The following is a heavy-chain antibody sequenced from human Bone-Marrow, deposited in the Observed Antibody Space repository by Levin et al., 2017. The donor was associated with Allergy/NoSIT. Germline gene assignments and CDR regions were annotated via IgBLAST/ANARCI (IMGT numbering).Heavy chain of an antibody. CDR2: ISYDGSNK. Sequence: SCAASGFTFSSYGMHWVRQAPGKGLEWVAVISYDGSNKYYADSVKGRFTISRDNSKNTLYLQMNSLRAEDTAVYYCAKDWGLTTIDYWGQGTLVTVSS. V-gene: IGHV3-30*18. D-gene: IGHD3-16*01. CDR1: GFTFSSYG. CDR3: AKDWGLTTIDY. J-gene: IGHJ4*02.